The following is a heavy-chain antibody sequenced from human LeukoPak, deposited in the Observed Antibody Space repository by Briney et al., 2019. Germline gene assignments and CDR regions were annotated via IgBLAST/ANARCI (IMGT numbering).Heavy chain of an antibody. CDR3: ARARAVAGPDAFDI. Sequence: GRSLRLSCAASGFTFSGYSMNWVRQAPGKGLEWVSAISSSSRYIYYADSVTGRFTISRDNAKNSLYLQMNSLRAEDTAVYYCARARAVAGPDAFDIWGQGTMVTVSS. J-gene: IGHJ3*02. CDR1: GFTFSGYS. V-gene: IGHV3-21*06. D-gene: IGHD6-19*01. CDR2: ISSSSRYI.